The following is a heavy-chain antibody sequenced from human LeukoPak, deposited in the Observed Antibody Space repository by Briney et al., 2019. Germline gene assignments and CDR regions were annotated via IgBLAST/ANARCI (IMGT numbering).Heavy chain of an antibody. D-gene: IGHD2-15*01. V-gene: IGHV4-61*01. CDR2: IYTSAGT. CDR1: GGSLTSSCY. CDR3: ARASVLLSADY. Sequence: SETLSLTCTVSGGSLTSSCYWCWFRQSPGEGLVGIGYIYTSAGTTYHPSLKSRLTISADTSKNQFSLNLTSVTAADTAVYYCARASVLLSADYWGQGALVTVSS. J-gene: IGHJ4*02.